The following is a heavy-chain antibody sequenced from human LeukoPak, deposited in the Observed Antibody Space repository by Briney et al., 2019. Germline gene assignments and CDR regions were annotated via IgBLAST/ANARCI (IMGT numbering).Heavy chain of an antibody. CDR3: VRGLDS. CDR1: GFTFSSDW. D-gene: IGHD3-16*01. V-gene: IGHV3-74*01. J-gene: IGHJ5*01. CDR2: INSDGSST. Sequence: TGGSLRLSCAASGFTFSSDWMHWVRHAPGKGLVCVSYINSDGSSTNYADSVRGRFTISRDNAKKTLYLQMNSLRDEDTAVYYRVRGLDSWGLGTLVTVSS.